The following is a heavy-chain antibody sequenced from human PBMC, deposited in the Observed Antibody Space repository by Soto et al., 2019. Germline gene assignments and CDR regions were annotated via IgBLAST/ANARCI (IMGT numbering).Heavy chain of an antibody. D-gene: IGHD1-26*01. CDR3: ARGGVGAEQDFDY. CDR1: GGSISSGDYY. V-gene: IGHV4-30-4*01. J-gene: IGHJ4*02. CDR2: NYYSGST. Sequence: SETLSLTCTVSGGSISSGDYYWSWIRQPPGKGLEWIGYNYYSGSTYYNPSLKSRVTISVDTSKNQFSLKLSSVTAADTAVYYCARGGVGAEQDFDYWGQGTLVTVSS.